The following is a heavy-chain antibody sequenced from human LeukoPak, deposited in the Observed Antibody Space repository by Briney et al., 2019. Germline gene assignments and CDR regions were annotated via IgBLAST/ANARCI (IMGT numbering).Heavy chain of an antibody. D-gene: IGHD1-26*01. V-gene: IGHV3-23*01. J-gene: IGHJ3*02. CDR1: GFTFSSYA. CDR2: IIGSGSST. CDR3: AKDRMWELDAFDI. Sequence: GGSLRLSCAASGFTFSSYAMSWVRQAPGKGLEWVSAIIGSGSSTYYADSVKGRFIISRDNSKNTLYLQMKSLRAEDTAVYYCAKDRMWELDAFDIWGQGTMVTVSS.